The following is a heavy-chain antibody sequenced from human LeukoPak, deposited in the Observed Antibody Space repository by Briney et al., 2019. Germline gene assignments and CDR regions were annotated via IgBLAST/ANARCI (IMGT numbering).Heavy chain of an antibody. CDR2: INSDASDT. D-gene: IGHD2-2*01. CDR3: ARICSSTDCLIPD. J-gene: IGHJ4*02. CDR1: GFTFSSYG. Sequence: GGSLRLSCAASGFTFSSYGMQWVRQAPGKGLVWISRINSDASDTNYADFVKGRFTISRDNAKNTVYLQINSLRDEDTAVYYCARICSSTDCLIPDWGQGTLVTVSS. V-gene: IGHV3-74*01.